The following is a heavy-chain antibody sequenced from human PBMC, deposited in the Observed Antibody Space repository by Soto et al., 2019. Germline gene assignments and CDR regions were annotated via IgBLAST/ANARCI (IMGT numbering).Heavy chain of an antibody. D-gene: IGHD3-10*01. CDR3: ARDGIRYYCGSGSFNWFDP. J-gene: IGHJ5*02. V-gene: IGHV1-69*12. Sequence: QVQLVQSGAEVKKPGSSVKVSCKASGGTFSSYAISWVRQAPGQGLEWMGGIIPIFGTANYAQKFQGRVTIAADESTSTAYMEVSSLRYEDTAVYYCARDGIRYYCGSGSFNWFDPWGQGTLVTVSS. CDR1: GGTFSSYA. CDR2: IIPIFGTA.